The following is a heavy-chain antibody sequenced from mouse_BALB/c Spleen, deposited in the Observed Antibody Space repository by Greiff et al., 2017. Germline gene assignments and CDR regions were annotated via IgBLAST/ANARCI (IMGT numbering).Heavy chain of an antibody. Sequence: EVQRVESGGGLVKPGGSLKLSCAASGFTFSSYTMSWVRQTPEKRLEWVATISSGGGNTYYPDSVKGRFTISRDNAKNNLYLQMSSLRSEDTALYYCARYDYGSSPYYAMDYWGQGTSVTVSS. V-gene: IGHV5-9*03. J-gene: IGHJ4*01. CDR2: ISSGGGNT. CDR3: ARYDYGSSPYYAMDY. D-gene: IGHD1-1*01. CDR1: GFTFSSYT.